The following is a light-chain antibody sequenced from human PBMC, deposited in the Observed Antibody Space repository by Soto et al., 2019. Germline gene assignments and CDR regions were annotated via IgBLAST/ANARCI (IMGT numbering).Light chain of an antibody. J-gene: IGKJ2*01. CDR3: QQYGGVPYT. Sequence: EIVLTQSPGTLSLSPGERATLSCRASQSVGSSYLAWYQQKPGQAPRLLIYGASSRATGIPDRFSGSGSGTDFTLTISRLEPEDFAIYYCQQYGGVPYTFGQGTKVDIK. CDR2: GAS. CDR1: QSVGSSY. V-gene: IGKV3-20*01.